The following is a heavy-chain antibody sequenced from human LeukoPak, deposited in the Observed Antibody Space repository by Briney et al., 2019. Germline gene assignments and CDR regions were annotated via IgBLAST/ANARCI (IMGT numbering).Heavy chain of an antibody. D-gene: IGHD3-10*01. CDR3: ARRWSGENLFDY. Sequence: SETLSLTCTVSGGSITGYYWTWIRQPAGKGLEWIGYMYYSGSTSYYNPSLKSRVTISVDTPENQFSLKLRSVTAADTAVYYRARRWSGENLFDYWGQGTLVTVSS. V-gene: IGHV4-59*08. CDR2: MYYSGST. J-gene: IGHJ4*02. CDR1: GGSITGYY.